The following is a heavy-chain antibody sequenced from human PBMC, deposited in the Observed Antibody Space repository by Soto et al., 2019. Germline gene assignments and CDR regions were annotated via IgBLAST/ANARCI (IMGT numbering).Heavy chain of an antibody. CDR3: ARGRYYDSSGYYPFDY. D-gene: IGHD3-22*01. J-gene: IGHJ4*02. CDR2: IRAYNGNT. CDR1: GYTFTSYG. Sequence: QVQLVQSGAEVKKPGASVKVSCKASGYTFTSYGISWVRQAPGQGLEWMGWIRAYNGNTNYAQKLRCRVTMTTDTSTRTAYMELRGLRSDDTVVYYCARGRYYDSSGYYPFDYWGQGNLVTVSS. V-gene: IGHV1-18*01.